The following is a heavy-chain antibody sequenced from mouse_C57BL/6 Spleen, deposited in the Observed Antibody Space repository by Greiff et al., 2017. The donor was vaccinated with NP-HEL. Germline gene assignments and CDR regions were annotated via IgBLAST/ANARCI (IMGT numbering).Heavy chain of an antibody. CDR3: ASGGYYRGFAY. Sequence: EVQLQQSGPELVKPGASVKMSCKASGYTFTDYNMHWVKQSHGKSLEWIGYINPNNGGTSYNQKFKGKATLTVNKSSSTAYMELRSLTSEDSAVYYCASGGYYRGFAYWGQGTLVTVSA. J-gene: IGHJ3*01. CDR1: GYTFTDYN. V-gene: IGHV1-22*01. CDR2: INPNNGGT. D-gene: IGHD2-1*01.